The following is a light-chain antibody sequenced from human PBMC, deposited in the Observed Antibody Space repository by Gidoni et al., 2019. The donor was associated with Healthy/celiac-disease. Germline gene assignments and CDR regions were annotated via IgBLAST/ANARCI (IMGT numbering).Light chain of an antibody. CDR1: QSVSSSY. V-gene: IGKV3-20*01. CDR3: QRYGSSPWT. Sequence: EIVLSQSPGTLSSSPGERATLSCRASQSVSSSYLAWYQQKPGQAPRLLIYGASGRATGIPDRFSGSGSGKDFTLTISRLEPEDFAVYYCQRYGSSPWTFGQGTKVEIK. CDR2: GAS. J-gene: IGKJ1*01.